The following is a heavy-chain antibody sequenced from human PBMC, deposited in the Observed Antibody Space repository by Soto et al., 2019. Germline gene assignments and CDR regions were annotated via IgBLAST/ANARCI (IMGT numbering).Heavy chain of an antibody. CDR1: GFTFSSYW. J-gene: IGHJ4*02. CDR3: VRDYFGVGMDY. CDR2: IDTDGSST. V-gene: IGHV3-74*01. D-gene: IGHD3-3*01. Sequence: EVQLVESGGGLVQPGESLRLSCAASGFTFSSYWMHWVRQAPGKGLVWVAHIDTDGSSTSYADSVKGRFTISRDNAKNTLYLQMNSVRAEDMAVYYCVRDYFGVGMDYWGLGTMVTVSS.